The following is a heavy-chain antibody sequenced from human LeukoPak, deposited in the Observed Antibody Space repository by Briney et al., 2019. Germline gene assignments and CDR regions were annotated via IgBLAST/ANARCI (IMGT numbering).Heavy chain of an antibody. D-gene: IGHD3-22*01. CDR3: ARTMEYYYDSSGYFNYYFDY. CDR2: IYYSGST. J-gene: IGHJ4*02. Sequence: SETPSLTCTVSGGSISSYYWSWIRQPPGKGLEWIGYIYYSGSTNYNPSLKSRVTISVDTSKNQFSLKLSSVTAADTAVYYCARTMEYYYDSSGYFNYYFDYWGQGTLVTVSS. V-gene: IGHV4-59*01. CDR1: GGSISSYY.